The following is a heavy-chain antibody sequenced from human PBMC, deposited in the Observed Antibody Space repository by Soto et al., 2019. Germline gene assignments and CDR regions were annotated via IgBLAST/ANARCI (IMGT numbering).Heavy chain of an antibody. D-gene: IGHD4-17*01. Sequence: SETLSLTCTVSGGSISSYYWSWIRQPPGKGLEWIGYIYYSGSTNYNPSLKSRVTISVDTSKNQFSLKLSSVTAADTAVYYCARGQRCWYYYGFDYWGQGTLVTVSS. J-gene: IGHJ4*02. CDR2: IYYSGST. CDR1: GGSISSYY. V-gene: IGHV4-59*01. CDR3: ARGQRCWYYYGFDY.